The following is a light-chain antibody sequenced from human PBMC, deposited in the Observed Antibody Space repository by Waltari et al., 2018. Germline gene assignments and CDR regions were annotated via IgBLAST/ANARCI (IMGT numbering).Light chain of an antibody. J-gene: IGKJ2*03. V-gene: IGKV1-39*01. CDR2: KTS. CDR1: ENVNNY. CDR3: QHGYGTPYS. Sequence: DIQMTQSPSSLSASVGHRGTITCRASENVNNYLNWYQQKPGKAPKLLIYKTSTLQSGVPSRFSGSGSGTDYSFTIASLQSEDVGTYYCQHGYGTPYSFGLGTKVEI.